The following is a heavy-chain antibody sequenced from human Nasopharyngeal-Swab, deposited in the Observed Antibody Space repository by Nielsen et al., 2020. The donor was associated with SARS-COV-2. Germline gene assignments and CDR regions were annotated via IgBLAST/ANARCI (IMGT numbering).Heavy chain of an antibody. CDR1: GGSISSGNYY. J-gene: IGHJ6*03. V-gene: IGHV4-61*02. D-gene: IGHD2-2*01. CDR2: IYTSGST. Sequence: SETLSLTCTVSGGSISSGNYYWSWIRQPAGKGLEWIGRIYTSGSTNYNPSLKSRVTISVDTSKNQFSLKLSSVTAADTAVYYCARDLAYCSSTSCHISGSYYYYYMDVWGKGTTVTVSS. CDR3: ARDLAYCSSTSCHISGSYYYYYMDV.